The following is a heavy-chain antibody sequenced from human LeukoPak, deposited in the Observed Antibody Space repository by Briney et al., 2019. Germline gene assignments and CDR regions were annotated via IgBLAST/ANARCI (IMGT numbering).Heavy chain of an antibody. CDR2: IYPGDSDT. CDR1: GHSFTSYW. Sequence: GESLKISCKGSGHSFTSYWIGWVRQMPGKGLEWMGIIYPGDSDTRYSPSFQGQVTISADKSISTAYLQWSSLKASDTAMHYCARPAYSGSYHNYYYYMDVWGKGTTVTVSS. J-gene: IGHJ6*03. V-gene: IGHV5-51*01. CDR3: ARPAYSGSYHNYYYYMDV. D-gene: IGHD1-26*01.